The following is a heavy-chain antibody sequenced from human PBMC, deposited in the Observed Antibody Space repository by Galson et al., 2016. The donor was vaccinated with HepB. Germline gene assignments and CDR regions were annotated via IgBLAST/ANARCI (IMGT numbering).Heavy chain of an antibody. CDR1: GFSLNTSAMC. CDR3: ARKRLGWTNNVCHYYYGMDV. CDR2: IDWDDDK. V-gene: IGHV2-70*11. Sequence: ALVKPTQTLTLTCTFSGFSLNTSAMCVSWIRQPPGKALEWLSRIDWDDDKYYNTSLQTRLPISKDTSKNQGDLKMTNMDPVNTATYYCARKRLGWTNNVCHYYYGMDVWGQGTTVTVSS. D-gene: IGHD2-8*01. J-gene: IGHJ6*02.